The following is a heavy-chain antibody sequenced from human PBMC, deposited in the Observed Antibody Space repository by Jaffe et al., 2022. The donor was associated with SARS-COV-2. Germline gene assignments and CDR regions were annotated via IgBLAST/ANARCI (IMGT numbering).Heavy chain of an antibody. CDR2: IKQDGSDK. J-gene: IGHJ5*02. CDR3: VRWQYISGWYWIDP. V-gene: IGHV3-7*03. CDR1: GFSISTYW. Sequence: DVQVVESGGGLVQPGGSLRLSCAASGFSISTYWMGWVRQAPGKGLEWVANIKQDGSDKYYVDSVKGRFTISRDNAKNSLYLQMNRLRAEDTAVYYCVRWQYISGWYWIDPWGQGTLVTVSS. D-gene: IGHD3-22*01.